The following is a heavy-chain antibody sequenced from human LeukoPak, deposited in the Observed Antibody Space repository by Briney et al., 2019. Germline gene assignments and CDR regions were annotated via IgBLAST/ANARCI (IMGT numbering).Heavy chain of an antibody. J-gene: IGHJ6*03. V-gene: IGHV5-51*01. CDR3: ARLSVVRGVSRYYYMDV. Sequence: GESLKISCKGSGYSFTSYWIGWVRQMPGKGLEWMGIIYPGDSDTRYSPSFQGQVTISADKSISTAYLQWSSLKASDTAMYYCARLSVVRGVSRYYYMDVWGKGTTVTISS. CDR2: IYPGDSDT. CDR1: GYSFTSYW. D-gene: IGHD3-10*01.